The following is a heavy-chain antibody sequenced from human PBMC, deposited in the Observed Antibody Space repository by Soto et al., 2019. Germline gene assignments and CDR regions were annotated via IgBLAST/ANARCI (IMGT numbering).Heavy chain of an antibody. V-gene: IGHV3-30*18. J-gene: IGHJ4*02. CDR3: AKAPYSGYEIDY. CDR1: GFTFSSYG. Sequence: QVQLVESGGGVVQPGRSLRLSCAASGFTFSSYGMHWVRQAPGKGLEWVAVISYDGSNKYYADSVKGRFTISRDNSKNTLYLQMNSLRAEATAVYYCAKAPYSGYEIDYWGRGTLVTVSS. CDR2: ISYDGSNK. D-gene: IGHD5-12*01.